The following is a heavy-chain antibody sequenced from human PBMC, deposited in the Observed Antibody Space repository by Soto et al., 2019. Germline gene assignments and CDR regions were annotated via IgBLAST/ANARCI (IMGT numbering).Heavy chain of an antibody. CDR3: ARTEWIQLWFDY. CDR2: IYYSGIS. J-gene: IGHJ4*02. V-gene: IGHV4-31*03. D-gene: IGHD5-18*01. CDR1: GASISSGGYY. Sequence: QVQLLESGPGLVKPSQTLSLICNVSGASISSGGYYWIWIRQRPGGGLEWLGFIYYSGISHYNPSLKSRDTISVDTSKNQFSLKLISVAAADTAVYYCARTEWIQLWFDYWGQGALVTVS.